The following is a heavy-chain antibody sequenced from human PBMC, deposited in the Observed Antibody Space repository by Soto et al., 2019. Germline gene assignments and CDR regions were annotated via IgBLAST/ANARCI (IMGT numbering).Heavy chain of an antibody. J-gene: IGHJ5*02. CDR1: GDSIISSDFY. Sequence: SQTLSLTCTVSGDSIISSDFYWGWVRQPPGKGLEWIGSIFYLGSSYYNPSLKSRVTMSVDTSKNQFSPRLRSVNAADTALYFCARHSLALRKNNWFDPWGQGIMVTV. CDR2: IFYLGSS. V-gene: IGHV4-39*01. CDR3: ARHSLALRKNNWFDP. D-gene: IGHD3-3*02.